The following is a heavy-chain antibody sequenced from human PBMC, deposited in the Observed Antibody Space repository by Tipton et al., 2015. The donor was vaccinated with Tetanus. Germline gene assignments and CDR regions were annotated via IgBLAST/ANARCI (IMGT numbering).Heavy chain of an antibody. CDR3: ATYYYDSSGYYFDY. CDR2: IYYSGST. V-gene: IGHV4-39*01. Sequence: TLSLTCTVSGGSISSSSYYWGWIRQPPGKGLEWIGSIYYSGSTYYNPSLKSRVTISVDTSKNQFSLKLSSVTAADTAVYYCATYYYDSSGYYFDYWGQGTLVTVSS. D-gene: IGHD3-22*01. J-gene: IGHJ4*02. CDR1: GGSISSSSYY.